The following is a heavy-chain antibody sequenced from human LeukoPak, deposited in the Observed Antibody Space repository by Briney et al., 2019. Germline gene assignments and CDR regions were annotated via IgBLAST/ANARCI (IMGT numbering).Heavy chain of an antibody. CDR1: GGSISSSSYY. D-gene: IGHD1-1*01. CDR2: IYYSGST. J-gene: IGHJ4*02. Sequence: PSENLSLTCTVPGGSISSSSYYWGWIRQPPGKGLEWIGSIYYSGSTYYNPSLKSRVTISVDTSKNQFSLKLSSVAAADTAVYYCARHTAWTLTLDYWGQGTLVTVSS. CDR3: ARHTAWTLTLDY. V-gene: IGHV4-39*01.